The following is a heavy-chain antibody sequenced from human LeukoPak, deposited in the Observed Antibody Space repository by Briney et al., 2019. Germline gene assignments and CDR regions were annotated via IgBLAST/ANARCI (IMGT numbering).Heavy chain of an antibody. Sequence: KPSQTLSLTCTVSGGSISSGDYYWSWIRQPPGKGLEWIGYIYYSGSTYYNSSLKSRVTISVDTSKNRFSLKLSSVTAADTAVYYCAREGGIVVVPPAIWGQGTLVTVSS. J-gene: IGHJ4*02. V-gene: IGHV4-30-4*01. D-gene: IGHD2-2*01. CDR3: AREGGIVVVPPAI. CDR1: GGSISSGDYY. CDR2: IYYSGST.